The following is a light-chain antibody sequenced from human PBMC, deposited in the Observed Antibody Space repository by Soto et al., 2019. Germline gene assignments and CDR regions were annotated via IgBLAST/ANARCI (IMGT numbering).Light chain of an antibody. Sequence: DIQMTQSPSTLSASAGDRVTITCRASQTISSWLAWYQQKPGKAPKLLIYDASTLASGAPSRFSGSGSGTEFTLTISRLEPEDFALYYCGQFVSSPPRTFGQGTKVEIK. CDR2: DAS. CDR3: GQFVSSPPRT. V-gene: IGKV1-5*01. CDR1: QTISSW. J-gene: IGKJ1*01.